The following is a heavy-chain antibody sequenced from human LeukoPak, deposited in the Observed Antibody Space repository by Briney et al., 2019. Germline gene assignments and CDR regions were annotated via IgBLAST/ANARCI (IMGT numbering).Heavy chain of an antibody. CDR3: ARGFGRHDY. J-gene: IGHJ4*02. CDR2: INSISGTI. Sequence: PGGSLRLSCAVSGFTFSSYSMNWVRQAPGKGLEWLSYINSISGTIYYADSVKGRFTISRGNAKNSLYLQMNSLRDEDTAVYYCARGFGRHDYWGQGTLVTVSS. D-gene: IGHD3-16*01. CDR1: GFTFSSYS. V-gene: IGHV3-48*02.